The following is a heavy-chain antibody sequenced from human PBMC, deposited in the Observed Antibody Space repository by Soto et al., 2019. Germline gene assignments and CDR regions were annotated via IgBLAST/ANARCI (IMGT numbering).Heavy chain of an antibody. J-gene: IGHJ5*02. D-gene: IGHD3-3*01. V-gene: IGHV1-18*01. CDR1: GYTFTSYG. Sequence: QVPLVQSGDEVKSPGASVKVSCKASGYTFTSYGISWVRQAPGQGLEWMGWISGYDAKTNYAQKLQGRVTMTTDTSTSTAYMGLRSLRSDDTAVYYCARYDFWSGYYGITGWFDPWGQGTLVTVSS. CDR2: ISGYDAKT. CDR3: ARYDFWSGYYGITGWFDP.